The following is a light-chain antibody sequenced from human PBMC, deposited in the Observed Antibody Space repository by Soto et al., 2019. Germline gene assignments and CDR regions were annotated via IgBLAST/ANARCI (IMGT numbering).Light chain of an antibody. Sequence: QSALTQPASVSGSPGQSITIACTGISTDVENYNFVSWYQQHPGKVPKLIIYEDSKRPSGISDRFSGSKSGNSASLTISGLQAEDEADYYCCSHAGFNTPSVFATGTKLTVL. CDR1: STDVENYNF. CDR3: CSHAGFNTPSV. CDR2: EDS. V-gene: IGLV2-23*01. J-gene: IGLJ1*01.